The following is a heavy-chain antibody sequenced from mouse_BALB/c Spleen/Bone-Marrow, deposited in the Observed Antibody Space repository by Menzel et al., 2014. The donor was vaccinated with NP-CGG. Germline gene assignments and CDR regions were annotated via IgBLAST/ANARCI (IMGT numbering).Heavy chain of an antibody. CDR3: ARGTARAMMDY. D-gene: IGHD3-2*01. J-gene: IGHJ4*01. Sequence: QVHLQQPGTELVKPGASVKLSCKASGYTFTSYWIHWVKQGPGQGLEWIGEIHPSNGRTNYSEKFKTKATLTVDKSSSTAHMQLSSLTSEDSAVYYCARGTARAMMDYWGQGTSVTVSS. CDR2: IHPSNGRT. CDR1: GYTFTSYW. V-gene: IGHV1S81*02.